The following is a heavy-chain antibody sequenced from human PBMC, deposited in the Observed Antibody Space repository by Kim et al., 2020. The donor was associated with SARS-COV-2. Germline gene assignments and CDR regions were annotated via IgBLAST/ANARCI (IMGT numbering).Heavy chain of an antibody. Sequence: GGSLRLSCAASGFTFSSYSMNWVRQAPGKGLEWVSSISSSSSYIYYADSVKGRFTISRDNAKNSLYLQMNSLRAEDTAVYYCARLFTYYDILTADYWGQGTLVTVSS. CDR3: ARLFTYYDILTADY. CDR2: ISSSSSYI. D-gene: IGHD3-9*01. J-gene: IGHJ4*02. V-gene: IGHV3-21*04. CDR1: GFTFSSYS.